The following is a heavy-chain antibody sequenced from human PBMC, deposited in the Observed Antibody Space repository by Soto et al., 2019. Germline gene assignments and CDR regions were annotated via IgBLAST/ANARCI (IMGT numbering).Heavy chain of an antibody. J-gene: IGHJ6*02. CDR1: GFTFSSYG. V-gene: IGHV3-33*01. CDR3: ARDDYDSSGYYYYYGMDV. D-gene: IGHD3-22*01. CDR2: IWYDGSNK. Sequence: QPGGSLRLSCAASGFTFSSYGMHWVRQAPGKGLEWVAVIWYDGSNKYYADSVKGRFTISGDNSKNTLYLQMNSLRAEDTAVYYCARDDYDSSGYYYYYGMDVWGQGTTVTVSS.